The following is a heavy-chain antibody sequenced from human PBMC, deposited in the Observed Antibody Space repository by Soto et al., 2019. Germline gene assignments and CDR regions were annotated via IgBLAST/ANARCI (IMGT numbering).Heavy chain of an antibody. V-gene: IGHV3-30*18. Sequence: GGSLRLSCAASGFTFSSYGMHWVRQAPGKGLEWVAVISYDGSNKYYADSVKGRFTISRDNSKNTLYLQMNSLRAEDTAVYYCAKDRAAREVGYGMDVWGQGTTVTVSS. CDR1: GFTFSSYG. CDR2: ISYDGSNK. D-gene: IGHD6-13*01. CDR3: AKDRAAREVGYGMDV. J-gene: IGHJ6*02.